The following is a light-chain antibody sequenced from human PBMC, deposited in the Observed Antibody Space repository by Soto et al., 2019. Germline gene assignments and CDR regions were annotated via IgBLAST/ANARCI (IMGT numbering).Light chain of an antibody. J-gene: IGKJ5*01. V-gene: IGKV1-9*01. Sequence: PSSLSASVGDRVTITCQASRGISSYLAWYQQKPGKAPKLLVYSASTLQSGVPSRFSGSGSGPDFTLTISSLQPEDSATYFCQQLNSYPQTFGQGTRLEIK. CDR3: QQLNSYPQT. CDR1: RGISSY. CDR2: SAS.